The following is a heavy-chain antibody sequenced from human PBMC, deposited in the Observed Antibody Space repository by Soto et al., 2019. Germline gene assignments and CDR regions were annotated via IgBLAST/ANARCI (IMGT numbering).Heavy chain of an antibody. Sequence: TLSLTCTVSGVTVSSDAYYWSWMRQPPGKCLEWIGNIYHNGNTYYSPSLKSRLVIGLDTSGNQFSLRLSSVTAADTAVYYCARYRFSGNRWSKFDYWGQGTLVTGS. D-gene: IGHD3-16*02. CDR2: IYHNGNT. CDR1: GVTVSSDAYY. CDR3: ARYRFSGNRWSKFDY. V-gene: IGHV4-31*03. J-gene: IGHJ4*02.